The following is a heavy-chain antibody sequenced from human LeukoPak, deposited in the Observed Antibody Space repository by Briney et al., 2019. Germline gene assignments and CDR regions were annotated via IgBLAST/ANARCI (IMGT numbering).Heavy chain of an antibody. D-gene: IGHD3-10*01. CDR1: GFTFNNYD. CDR2: ASYDGSDK. CDR3: AREGMVRGAYFDY. J-gene: IGHJ4*02. V-gene: IGHV3-30*03. Sequence: GGSLRLSCAAPGFTFNNYDIHWVRQGPGKGLEWVAVASYDGSDKYYADSVKGRFSISRDNSKNIVYLQMNSLRIEDTAVYYCAREGMVRGAYFDYWGQGTLVTVSS.